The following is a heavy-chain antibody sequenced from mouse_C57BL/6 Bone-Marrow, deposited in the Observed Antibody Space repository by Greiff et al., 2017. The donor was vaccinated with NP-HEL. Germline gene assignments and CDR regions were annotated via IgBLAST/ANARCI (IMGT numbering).Heavy chain of an antibody. CDR1: GYTFTDYY. V-gene: IGHV1-26*01. J-gene: IGHJ4*01. CDR3: ARLRGLRNYAMDY. CDR2: INPNNGGT. Sequence: EVQLQQSGPELVKPGASVKISCKASGYTFTDYYMNWVKQSHGKSLEWIGDINPNNGGTSYNQKFKGKATLTVDKSSSTAYMELRSLTSEDSAVYYCARLRGLRNYAMDYWGQGTSVTVSS. D-gene: IGHD1-1*01.